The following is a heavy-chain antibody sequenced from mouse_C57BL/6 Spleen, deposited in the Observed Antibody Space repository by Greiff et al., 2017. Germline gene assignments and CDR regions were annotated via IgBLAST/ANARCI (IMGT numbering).Heavy chain of an antibody. CDR3: ARDGGDGYYSFAY. CDR2: ISDGGSYT. V-gene: IGHV5-4*01. Sequence: EVKLVESGGGLVKPGGSLKLSCAASGFTFSSYAMSWVRQTPEKRLEWVATISDGGSYTYYPDNVKGRFTISRDNAKNNLYLQMSHLKSEDTAMYYCARDGGDGYYSFAYWGQGTLVTVSA. J-gene: IGHJ3*01. CDR1: GFTFSSYA. D-gene: IGHD2-3*01.